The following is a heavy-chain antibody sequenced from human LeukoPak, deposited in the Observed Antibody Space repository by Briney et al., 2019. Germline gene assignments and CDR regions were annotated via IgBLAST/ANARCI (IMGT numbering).Heavy chain of an antibody. J-gene: IGHJ4*02. CDR1: GFGFSSYA. D-gene: IGHD3-10*01. CDR3: ARDYGSGLTKGYYLDY. CDR2: ISYDGSNK. V-gene: IGHV3-30*04. Sequence: GGSLRLSCAASGFGFSSYAIHWVRQDPGKGLEWVGMISYDGSNKFYGDSVKGRFTISRDNSKSTLYLHMNSLRPEDTAVYYCARDYGSGLTKGYYLDYWGQGTLVTVSS.